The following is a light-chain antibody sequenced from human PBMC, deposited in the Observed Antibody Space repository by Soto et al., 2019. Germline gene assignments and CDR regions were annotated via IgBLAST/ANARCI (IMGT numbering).Light chain of an antibody. Sequence: QAVVTQPPSVSGAPGQRVTISCTGSSSNIGAGYDVHWYQQLPGTVPKLLIYDNNNRPSGVPDRFSGSKSGTSASLAITGLQAEDEADYYCQSFGGSLSGWVFDGGTKLTVL. V-gene: IGLV1-40*01. CDR3: QSFGGSLSGWV. CDR2: DNN. CDR1: SSNIGAGYD. J-gene: IGLJ3*02.